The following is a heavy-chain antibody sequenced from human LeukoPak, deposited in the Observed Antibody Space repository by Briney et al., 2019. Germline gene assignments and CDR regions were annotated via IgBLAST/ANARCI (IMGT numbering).Heavy chain of an antibody. CDR2: INHSGST. D-gene: IGHD4-17*01. CDR3: ARRPGNGDPSAFDP. J-gene: IGHJ5*02. Sequence: SETLSLTCAVYGGSFSGYYWSWIRQPPGKGLEWIGEINHSGSTNYNPSLKSRVTISVDTSKNQFSLKLSSVTAADTAMYYCARRPGNGDPSAFDPWGQGTLVTVSS. CDR1: GGSFSGYY. V-gene: IGHV4-34*01.